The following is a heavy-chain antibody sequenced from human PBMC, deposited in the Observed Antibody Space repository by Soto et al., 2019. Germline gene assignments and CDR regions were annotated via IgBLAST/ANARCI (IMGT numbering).Heavy chain of an antibody. CDR2: IYPGDSDT. Sequence: EVQLVQSGAEVKKPGESLKISCKGSGYSFTSYWIGWVRQMPGKGLEWMGIIYPGDSDTRYSPSFQGQVTISADKSISTAYLQWSSLKASDIAMYYCARLDGYSSSLDPYGMDVWGQGTTVTVSS. D-gene: IGHD6-13*01. V-gene: IGHV5-51*01. CDR3: ARLDGYSSSLDPYGMDV. CDR1: GYSFTSYW. J-gene: IGHJ6*02.